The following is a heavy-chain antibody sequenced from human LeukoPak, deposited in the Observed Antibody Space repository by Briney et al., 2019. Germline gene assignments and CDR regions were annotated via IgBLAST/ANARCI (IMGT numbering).Heavy chain of an antibody. CDR2: ISYDGSDK. CDR1: GFTFSNYA. D-gene: IGHD6-13*01. V-gene: IGHV3-30*04. J-gene: IGHJ5*02. Sequence: PGRSQRLSCAASGFTFSNYAMQWVRQAPGKGLEWVAVISYDGSDKYYADSVKGRFTISRDNSKNTVYLQMNSLSAEDTAVYHCVRGVGVSRFNYFDPWGQGTLVVVSS. CDR3: VRGVGVSRFNYFDP.